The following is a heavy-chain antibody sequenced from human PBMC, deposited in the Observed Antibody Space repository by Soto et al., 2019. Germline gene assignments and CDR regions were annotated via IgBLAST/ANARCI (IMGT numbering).Heavy chain of an antibody. V-gene: IGHV1-3*01. J-gene: IGHJ1*01. D-gene: IGHD3-10*01. Sequence: GASVKVSCKASGYTFTSYAMHWLRQSAGQRLEWMGWINAGNGNTKYSQKFQGRVTITRDTSASTAYMELSSLRSEDTAVYYCAREYYGSGSYLGYFQHWGQGTLVTVSS. CDR2: INAGNGNT. CDR1: GYTFTSYA. CDR3: AREYYGSGSYLGYFQH.